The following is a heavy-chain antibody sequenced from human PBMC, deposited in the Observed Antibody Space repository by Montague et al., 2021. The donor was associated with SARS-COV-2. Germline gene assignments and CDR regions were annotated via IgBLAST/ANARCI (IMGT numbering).Heavy chain of an antibody. V-gene: IGHV3-23*03. Sequence: SLRLSGAASGFTLSSYAMSWVRQAPGKGLEWVSVIYSGGSSTYYADSVXGRFTISRDNSKNTLYLQMNSLRAEDTAVYYCAKDPHYDFWSGYYFDYWGQGTLVTVSS. J-gene: IGHJ4*02. D-gene: IGHD3-3*01. CDR1: GFTLSSYA. CDR2: IYSGGSST. CDR3: AKDPHYDFWSGYYFDY.